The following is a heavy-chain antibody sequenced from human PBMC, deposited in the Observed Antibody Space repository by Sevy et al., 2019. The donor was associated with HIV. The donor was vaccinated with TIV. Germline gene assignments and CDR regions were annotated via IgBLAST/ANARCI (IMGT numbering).Heavy chain of an antibody. CDR2: IYYNGDI. Sequence: SETLSLTCTVSGGSITSLYWNWIRQPLGKGLEWIANIYYNGDINYNPSLKSRVTLSLDTSKNQFSLRLSSVTAADTAMYYCAGENAWGRGYSSGQGTLVTVSS. J-gene: IGHJ4*02. D-gene: IGHD1-26*01. CDR3: AGENAWGRGYS. CDR1: GGSITSLY. V-gene: IGHV4-59*08.